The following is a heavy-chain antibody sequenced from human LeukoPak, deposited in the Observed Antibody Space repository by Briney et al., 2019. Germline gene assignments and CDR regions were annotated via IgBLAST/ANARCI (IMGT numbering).Heavy chain of an antibody. V-gene: IGHV3-7*01. CDR2: IKQDGSEK. D-gene: IGHD3-3*01. J-gene: IGHJ6*02. CDR3: ARDPIHDFWSGYSASYGMDV. Sequence: GGSLRLSCAASGFTFSSYWMSWVRQAPGKGLEWVANIKQDGSEKYYVDSVKGRFTISRDNAKNSLYLQMNSLRAEDTAVYYCARDPIHDFWSGYSASYGMDVWGQGTTVTVSS. CDR1: GFTFSSYW.